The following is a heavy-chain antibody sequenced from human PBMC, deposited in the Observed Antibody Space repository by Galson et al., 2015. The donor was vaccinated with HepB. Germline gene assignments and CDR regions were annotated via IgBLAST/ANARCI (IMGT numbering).Heavy chain of an antibody. J-gene: IGHJ4*02. CDR2: IYY. V-gene: IGHV4-31*03. CDR3: ASTTADSSGYTFDY. CDR1: GGSISSGGYY. Sequence: QVQLQESGPGLVKPSQTLSLTCTVSGGSISSGGYYWSWIRQHPGKGLEWIGYIYYNPSLKSRVTISVDTSKNQFSLKLSSVTAADTAVYYCASTTADSSGYTFDYWGQGTLVTVSS. D-gene: IGHD3-22*01.